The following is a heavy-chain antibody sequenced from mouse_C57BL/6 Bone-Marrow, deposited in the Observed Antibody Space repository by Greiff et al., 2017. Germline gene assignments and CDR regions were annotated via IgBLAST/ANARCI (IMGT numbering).Heavy chain of an antibody. CDR1: GYTFTDYY. D-gene: IGHD1-1*01. CDR3: ARWNYGSSLAY. CDR2: IYPGSGNT. Sequence: QVQLQQSGAELVRPGASVKLSCKASGYTFTDYYINWVQQRPGQGLEWIARIYPGSGNTYYNEKFKGKATLTAEKSSSTAYMQLSSLTSEDSAVYFCARWNYGSSLAYWGQGTLVTVSA. J-gene: IGHJ3*01. V-gene: IGHV1-76*01.